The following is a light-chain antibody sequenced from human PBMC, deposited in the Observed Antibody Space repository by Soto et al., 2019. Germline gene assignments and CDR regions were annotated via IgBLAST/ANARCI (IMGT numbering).Light chain of an antibody. Sequence: QSVLTQPPSVSAAPGQKVTISCSGSSSNIGNNYVSWYQQLPGTAPKLLIYENNKRPSGIPDRFSGSKSGTSATLGITGLQTGVEADYYCGTWDSGLSVVFGEGTKLTVL. V-gene: IGLV1-51*02. CDR2: ENN. CDR1: SSNIGNNY. CDR3: GTWDSGLSVV. J-gene: IGLJ2*01.